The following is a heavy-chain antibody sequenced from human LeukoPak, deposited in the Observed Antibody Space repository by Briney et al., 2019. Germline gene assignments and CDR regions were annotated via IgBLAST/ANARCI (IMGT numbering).Heavy chain of an antibody. CDR1: GFTFSSYS. D-gene: IGHD2-2*01. Sequence: PGGSLRLSCAASGFTFSSYSMNWVRQAPGKGLEWVSSISSSSSYIYYADSVKGRFTISRDNAKNSLYLQMNSLRAEDTAVYHCAREDVVVPAAIPSYYYGMDVWGQGTTVTVSS. V-gene: IGHV3-21*01. CDR2: ISSSSSYI. J-gene: IGHJ6*02. CDR3: AREDVVVPAAIPSYYYGMDV.